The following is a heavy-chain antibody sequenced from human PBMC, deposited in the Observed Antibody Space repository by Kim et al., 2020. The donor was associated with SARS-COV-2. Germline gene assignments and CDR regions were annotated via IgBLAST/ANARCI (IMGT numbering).Heavy chain of an antibody. Sequence: SETLSLTCAVSGGSISSGGYSWSWIRQPPGKGLEWIGYIYHSGSTYYNPSLKSRVTISVDRSKNQFSLKLSSVTAADTAVYYCARKSIGGTVAFDILGQG. V-gene: IGHV4-30-2*01. D-gene: IGHD2-15*01. CDR3: ARKSIGGTVAFDI. J-gene: IGHJ3*02. CDR1: GGSISSGGYS. CDR2: IYHSGST.